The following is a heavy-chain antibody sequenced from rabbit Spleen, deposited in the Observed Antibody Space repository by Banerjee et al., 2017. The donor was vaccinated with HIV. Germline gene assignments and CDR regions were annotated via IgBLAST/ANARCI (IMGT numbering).Heavy chain of an antibody. Sequence: QEQLVESRGGLVKPGASLTLTCTASGFSLSSSDYMCWVRQAPGKGLEWIGCIYTGSGGTYYATWAKGRFTVSKTSSTTVTLQMTSLTATDTATYFCARDLYARGGTYDPWGPGTLVTVS. CDR1: GFSLSSSDY. V-gene: IGHV1S45*01. J-gene: IGHJ2*02. CDR3: ARDLYARGGTYDP. CDR2: IYTGSGGT. D-gene: IGHD4-2*01.